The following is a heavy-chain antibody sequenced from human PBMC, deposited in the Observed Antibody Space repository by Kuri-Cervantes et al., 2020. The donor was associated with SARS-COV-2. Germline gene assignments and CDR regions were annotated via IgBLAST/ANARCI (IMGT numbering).Heavy chain of an antibody. V-gene: IGHV4-4*07. J-gene: IGHJ4*02. CDR3: ARDRIYSSSSGRFDY. CDR2: IYTSGST. D-gene: IGHD6-6*01. CDR1: GGSISSYY. Sequence: GSLRLSCTVSGGSISSYYWSWIRQPAGKGLEWIGRIYTSGSTNYNPSLKSRVTISVDTSKNQFSLKLSSVTAADTAVYYCARDRIYSSSSGRFDYWGQGTLVTVSS.